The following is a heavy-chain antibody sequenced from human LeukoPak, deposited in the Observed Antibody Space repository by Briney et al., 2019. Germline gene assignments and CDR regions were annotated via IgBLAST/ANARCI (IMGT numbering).Heavy chain of an antibody. CDR2: ISGSGGST. D-gene: IGHD2-21*02. CDR1: GFPFSSYA. J-gene: IGHJ3*02. V-gene: IGHV3-23*01. Sequence: PGGSLLLSCAASGFPFSSYAMSWVRPAPGKGLEWVSAISGSGGSTYYADSVKGRFTISRDNSKNTLYLQMNSLRAEDTAVYYCAKGTDCGGDCYIDAFDIWGQGTMVTVSS. CDR3: AKGTDCGGDCYIDAFDI.